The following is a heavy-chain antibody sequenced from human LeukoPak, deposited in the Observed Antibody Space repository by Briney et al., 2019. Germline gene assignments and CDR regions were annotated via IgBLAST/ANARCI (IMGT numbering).Heavy chain of an antibody. CDR1: RFVFSSHG. D-gene: IGHD3-9*01. CDR2: IWYDGSDQ. V-gene: IGHV3-33*01. J-gene: IGHJ4*02. CDR3: ARASCPGNDWRGCFDH. Sequence: GGSLRLSCVASRFVFSSHGMNWVRQAPGKGLEWLTVIWYDGSDQYYADSAKGRFTISRDNSKNTLYLQLNSLRVEDTAVYYCARASCPGNDWRGCFDHWGQGTLVTVSS.